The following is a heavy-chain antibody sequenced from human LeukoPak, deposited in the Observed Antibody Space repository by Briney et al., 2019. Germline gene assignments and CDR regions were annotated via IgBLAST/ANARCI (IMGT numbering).Heavy chain of an antibody. D-gene: IGHD6-6*01. J-gene: IGHJ6*02. CDR2: IYYSGST. CDR3: TRRGGFDIAARYYYGMYV. Sequence: SETLSLTCTVSGGSISSYYGSWIRQPPGKGLEWIGYIYYSGSTNYNPSLKSRVTISVDTSKNQFSLKLSSVTAADTAVYYCTRRGGFDIAARYYYGMYVWGQGTTVTVSS. CDR1: GGSISSYY. V-gene: IGHV4-59*08.